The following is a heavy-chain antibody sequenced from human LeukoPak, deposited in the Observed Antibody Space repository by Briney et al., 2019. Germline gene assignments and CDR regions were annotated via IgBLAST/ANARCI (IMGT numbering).Heavy chain of an antibody. J-gene: IGHJ4*02. D-gene: IGHD2-2*01. V-gene: IGHV4-61*01. CDR2: IYYSGST. CDR1: GGSISSSSYY. Sequence: SETLSLTCTVSGGSISSSSYYWSWIRQPPGKGLEWIGYIYYSGSTNYNPSLKSRVTISVDTSKNQFSLKLSSVTAADTAVYYCARGYGRIDLGYCSSTSCYLDYWGQGTLVTVSS. CDR3: ARGYGRIDLGYCSSTSCYLDY.